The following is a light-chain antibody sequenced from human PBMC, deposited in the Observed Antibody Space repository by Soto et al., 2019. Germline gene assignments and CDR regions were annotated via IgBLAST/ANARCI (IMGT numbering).Light chain of an antibody. V-gene: IGKV3-20*01. J-gene: IGKJ3*01. CDR1: QTVRSDS. CDR3: QVSGTSAGFT. Sequence: EIVLTQSPGTLSLSPGERATLSCRASQTVRSDSLAWYQHKPGQAPRLLIYRASSRATGIPDRFSGSGSGTDFALTISRLEPEDFAVYYCQVSGTSAGFTFGPGTKVDIK. CDR2: RAS.